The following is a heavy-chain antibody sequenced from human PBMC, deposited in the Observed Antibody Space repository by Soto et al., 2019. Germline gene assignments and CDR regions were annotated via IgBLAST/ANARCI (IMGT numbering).Heavy chain of an antibody. CDR2: IYHSGST. CDR3: ARAGYCISTSCREYNWFDP. J-gene: IGHJ5*02. D-gene: IGHD2-2*01. V-gene: IGHV4-30-2*01. CDR1: GGSISSGGYS. Sequence: SETLSLTCTVSGGSISSGGYSWSWIRQPPGKGLEWIGYIYHSGSTYYNPSLKSRVTISVDRSKNQFSLKLSSVTAADTAVYYCARAGYCISTSCREYNWFDPWGQGTLVTVSS.